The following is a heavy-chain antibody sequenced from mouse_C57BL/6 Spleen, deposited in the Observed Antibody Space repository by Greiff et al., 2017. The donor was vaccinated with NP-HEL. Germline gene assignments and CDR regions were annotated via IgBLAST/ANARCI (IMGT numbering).Heavy chain of an antibody. CDR3: ARSRLRPFAY. CDR2: IDPSDSYT. J-gene: IGHJ3*01. CDR1: GYTFTSYW. Sequence: QVQLKQPGAELVRPGTSVKLSCKASGYTFTSYWMHWVKQRPGQGLEWIGVIDPSDSYTNYNQKFKGKATLTVDTSSSTAYMQLSSLTSEDSAVYYCARSRLRPFAYWGQGTLVTVSA. V-gene: IGHV1-59*01. D-gene: IGHD2-4*01.